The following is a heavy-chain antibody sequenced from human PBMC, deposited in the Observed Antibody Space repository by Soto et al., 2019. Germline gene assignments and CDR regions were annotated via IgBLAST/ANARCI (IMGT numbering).Heavy chain of an antibody. Sequence: QVQLQESGPGLVKPSQTLSLTCTVSGGSISSGGYYWSWIRQHPGKGLEWIGYIYYSGSTYYNPSLSRRVTISADTSKNQFSRKLSSVTAADTAVYYCARSPEATVTAFDYWGQGTLVTVSS. CDR2: IYYSGST. J-gene: IGHJ4*02. V-gene: IGHV4-31*03. CDR1: GGSISSGGYY. CDR3: ARSPEATVTAFDY. D-gene: IGHD4-17*01.